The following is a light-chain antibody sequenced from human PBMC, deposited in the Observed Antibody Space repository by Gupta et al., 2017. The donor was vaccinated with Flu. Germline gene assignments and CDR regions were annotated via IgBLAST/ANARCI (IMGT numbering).Light chain of an antibody. CDR3: QQYASSPT. CDR1: QNVINSY. CDR2: GAS. J-gene: IGKJ1*01. Sequence: TGSPGTLSLSPGERATLSCRASQNVINSYLGWYQQRPGQAPRLLIYGASTRATGISDRFSGSGSGTDFTLTISRLQPEDFGMYYCQQYASSPTFGQGTKVEIK. V-gene: IGKV3-20*01.